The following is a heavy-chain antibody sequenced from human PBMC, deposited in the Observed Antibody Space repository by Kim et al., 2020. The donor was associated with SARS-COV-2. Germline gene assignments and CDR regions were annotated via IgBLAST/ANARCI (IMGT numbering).Heavy chain of an antibody. CDR3: AIVSVVVPAAPEYYFDY. CDR2: IIPIFGTA. V-gene: IGHV1-69*13. Sequence: SVKVSCKASGGTFSSYAISWVRQAPGQGLEWMGGIIPIFGTANYAQKFQGRVTITADESTSTAYMELSSLRSEDTAVYYCAIVSVVVPAAPEYYFDYWGQGTLVTVSS. D-gene: IGHD2-2*01. J-gene: IGHJ4*02. CDR1: GGTFSSYA.